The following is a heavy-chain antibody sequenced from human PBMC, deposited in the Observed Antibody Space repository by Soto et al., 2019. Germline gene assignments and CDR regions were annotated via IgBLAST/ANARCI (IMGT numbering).Heavy chain of an antibody. V-gene: IGHV1-2*02. Sequence: GASVKVSCKASGYTFTGYYMHWVRQAPGQGLEWMGWINPNSGGTNYAQKFQGRVTVTRDTSISTAYMELSRLRSDDTAVYYCARDGLLWFGEPAYWGQGTLVIVSS. CDR3: ARDGLLWFGEPAY. CDR1: GYTFTGYY. CDR2: INPNSGGT. D-gene: IGHD3-10*01. J-gene: IGHJ4*02.